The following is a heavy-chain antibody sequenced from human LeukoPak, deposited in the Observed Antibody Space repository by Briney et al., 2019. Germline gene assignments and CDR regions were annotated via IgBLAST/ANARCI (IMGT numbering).Heavy chain of an antibody. CDR3: ARDSHEYYYDSSGYTDY. D-gene: IGHD3-22*01. Sequence: EASVKVSCKASGYTFIGYYMHWVRQAPGQGLEWMGWINPNSGGTNYAQKFQGRVTMTRDTSISTAYMELSRLRSDDTAVYYCARDSHEYYYDSSGYTDYWGQGTLVTVSS. J-gene: IGHJ4*02. V-gene: IGHV1-2*02. CDR2: INPNSGGT. CDR1: GYTFIGYY.